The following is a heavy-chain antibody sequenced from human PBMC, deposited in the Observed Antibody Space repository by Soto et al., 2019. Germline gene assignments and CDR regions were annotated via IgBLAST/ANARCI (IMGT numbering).Heavy chain of an antibody. CDR3: VRGDKGGFDL. D-gene: IGHD2-21*02. V-gene: IGHV3-74*01. Sequence: EVQLVESEGGLVQRGGSLRLSCAASGFTFNYYWMHCVRQAPGQGLVWVSHIHSDGSTTTYADSVKGRFTISRDNAKNTLYLQMNSLRAEDTAVYYCVRGDKGGFDLWGQGTTVTVSS. CDR2: IHSDGSTT. J-gene: IGHJ3*01. CDR1: GFTFNYYW.